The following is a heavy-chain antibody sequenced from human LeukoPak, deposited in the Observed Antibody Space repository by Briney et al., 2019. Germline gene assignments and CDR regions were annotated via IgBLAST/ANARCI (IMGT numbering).Heavy chain of an antibody. CDR3: AKEAGSVVPAAMPDWYFDL. Sequence: GGSLRLSSAASGFTSRSYAMSWVRHAPGEGLEWVSAISGSGGSTYYADSVKGRFTISRDNSKNTLYLQMNSLRAEDTAVYYCAKEAGSVVPAAMPDWYFDLWGRGTLVAVSS. J-gene: IGHJ2*01. CDR2: ISGSGGST. D-gene: IGHD2-2*01. CDR1: GFTSRSYA. V-gene: IGHV3-23*01.